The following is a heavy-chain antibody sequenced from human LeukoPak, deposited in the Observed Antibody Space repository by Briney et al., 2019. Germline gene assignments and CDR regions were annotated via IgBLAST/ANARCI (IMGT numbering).Heavy chain of an antibody. D-gene: IGHD5-24*01. Sequence: PSETLSLTCTVSGGSITNYYWNWIRRPPGKGLEWIGYIYHSGSTNYNPSLKSRLTMSIDSSKKQFSLKLGSVTSADTAVYYCARYRRHGQNGLDYWGQGMLVTVSS. V-gene: IGHV4-59*01. CDR1: GGSITNYY. J-gene: IGHJ4*02. CDR3: ARYRRHGQNGLDY. CDR2: IYHSGST.